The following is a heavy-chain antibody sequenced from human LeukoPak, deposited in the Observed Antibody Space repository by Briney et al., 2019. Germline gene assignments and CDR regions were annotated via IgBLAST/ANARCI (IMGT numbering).Heavy chain of an antibody. Sequence: PSETLSLICTVSDGSIRSYYWSWIRQPPGKGLQWIGYIHSSGSTHYNPSLKSRVTTSLDTSKNQFSLKLSSVTAADTAVYYCARLGTYSDYWGQGTLVTVSS. CDR3: ARLGTYSDY. CDR2: IHSSGST. D-gene: IGHD1-26*01. J-gene: IGHJ4*02. V-gene: IGHV4-4*09. CDR1: DGSIRSYY.